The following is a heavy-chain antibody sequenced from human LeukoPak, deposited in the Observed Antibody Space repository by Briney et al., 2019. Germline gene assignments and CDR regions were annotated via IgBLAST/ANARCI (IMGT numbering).Heavy chain of an antibody. V-gene: IGHV1-2*02. CDR2: INPNSGGT. CDR1: GYTFTGYY. D-gene: IGHD3-10*01. Sequence: GASVKVSCKASGYTFTGYYMHWVRQAPGQGLEWMGWINPNSGGTNYAQKFQGRVTMTRDTSISTAYMELSRLRSDDTAVYYRAREYYYGSGSYYTSIDYWGQGTLVTVSS. CDR3: AREYYYGSGSYYTSIDY. J-gene: IGHJ4*02.